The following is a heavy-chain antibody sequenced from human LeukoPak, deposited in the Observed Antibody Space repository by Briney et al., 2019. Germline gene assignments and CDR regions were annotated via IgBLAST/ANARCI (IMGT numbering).Heavy chain of an antibody. Sequence: GSLRLSCAASGFRFSDFTMTWVRQAPGKGPEWASAIGGRGGSTYYADSLGGRFTISRDNSKDMVYLQMNSLKVEDTATYYCGKEGGAWGQGTKVTVSS. CDR1: GFRFSDFT. CDR3: GKEGGA. CDR2: IGGRGGST. D-gene: IGHD3-16*01. J-gene: IGHJ5*02. V-gene: IGHV3-23*01.